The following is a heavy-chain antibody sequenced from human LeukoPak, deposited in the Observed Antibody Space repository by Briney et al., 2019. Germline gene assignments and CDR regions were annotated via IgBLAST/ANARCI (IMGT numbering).Heavy chain of an antibody. D-gene: IGHD2-21*01. CDR1: GYTFTNYN. Sequence: ASVKVSCKASGYTFTNYNVNWVRQATGQGLEWMGWMNPISGYTGYAQKFQGRVTMTRDTSMSTAYMELSSLRSEDTAVYYCARGLDGDFLDYNWFDSWGQGTLVTVSS. J-gene: IGHJ5*01. CDR3: ARGLDGDFLDYNWFDS. V-gene: IGHV1-8*01. CDR2: MNPISGYT.